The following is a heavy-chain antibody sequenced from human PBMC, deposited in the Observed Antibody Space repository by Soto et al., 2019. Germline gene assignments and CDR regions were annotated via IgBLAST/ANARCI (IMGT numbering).Heavy chain of an antibody. D-gene: IGHD3-16*02. J-gene: IGHJ3*02. Sequence: ASVKVSCKSSGYTFTSYGMSWVRQAPGQGLEWMGWISAYNGNTNYAQKLQGRVTMTTDTSTSTAYMELRSLRSDDTAVYYCARDPFYVWGSYRQQGAFDIWGQGTMVTVSS. CDR2: ISAYNGNT. CDR1: GYTFTSYG. CDR3: ARDPFYVWGSYRQQGAFDI. V-gene: IGHV1-18*04.